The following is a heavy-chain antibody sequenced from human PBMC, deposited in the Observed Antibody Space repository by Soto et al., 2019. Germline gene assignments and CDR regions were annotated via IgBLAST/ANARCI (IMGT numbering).Heavy chain of an antibody. V-gene: IGHV4-59*01. CDR1: GGSMSPYY. J-gene: IGHJ4*02. CDR2: MYYSGSS. CDR3: ARGYYDSSGYYSDY. D-gene: IGHD3-22*01. Sequence: SETLSLTCTVSGGSMSPYYWSWIRQPPGKGLEWIGYMYYSGSSNYSPSLKSRVTMSVDTSKNQLSLKLTSVTAADTAVYYCARGYYDSSGYYSDYWVQRTLVTVSS.